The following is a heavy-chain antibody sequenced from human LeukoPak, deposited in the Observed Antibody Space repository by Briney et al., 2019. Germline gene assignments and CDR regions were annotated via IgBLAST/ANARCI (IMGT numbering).Heavy chain of an antibody. CDR3: ARDGYCSGNTCSFDYGVDV. J-gene: IGHJ6*02. V-gene: IGHV3-11*01. D-gene: IGHD2-15*01. CDR2: ISGSGTTT. CDR1: GFTFSDYY. Sequence: SCKASGFTFSDYYMSWIRQAPGKGLEWVAYISGSGTTTYYADSMKGRFTISRDNAKNSLYLQINSLRAEDTAVYYCARDGYCSGNTCSFDYGVDVWGQGTTVIVSS.